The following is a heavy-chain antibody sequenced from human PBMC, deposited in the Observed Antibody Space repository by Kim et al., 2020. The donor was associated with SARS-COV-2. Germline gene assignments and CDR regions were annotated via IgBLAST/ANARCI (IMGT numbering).Heavy chain of an antibody. CDR2: ISWNSGSI. CDR3: AKGGSSSWYYFDY. Sequence: GGSLRHSCAASGFTFDDYAMHWVRQAPGKGLEWVSRISWNSGSIGYADSVKGRFTISRDNAKNSLYLQMNSLRAEDTALYYCAKGGSSSWYYFDYWGQGTLVTVSS. J-gene: IGHJ4*02. D-gene: IGHD6-13*01. CDR1: GFTFDDYA. V-gene: IGHV3-9*01.